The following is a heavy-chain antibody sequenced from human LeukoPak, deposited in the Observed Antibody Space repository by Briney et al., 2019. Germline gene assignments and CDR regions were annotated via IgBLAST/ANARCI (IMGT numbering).Heavy chain of an antibody. V-gene: IGHV3-30*18. D-gene: IGHD5-12*01. J-gene: IGHJ6*03. CDR1: GFTFSSYG. CDR3: AKGADSGYDGYYYYYMDV. CDR2: ISYDGSNK. Sequence: GGSLRLSCAASGFTFSSYGMHWVRQAPGKGLEWVAVISYDGSNKYYADSVKGRFTISRDNSKNTLYLQMNSLRAEDTAVYYCAKGADSGYDGYYYYYMDVWGKGTTVTVSS.